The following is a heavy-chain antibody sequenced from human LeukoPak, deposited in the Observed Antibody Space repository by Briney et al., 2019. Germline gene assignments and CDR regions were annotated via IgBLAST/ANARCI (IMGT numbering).Heavy chain of an antibody. J-gene: IGHJ4*02. Sequence: GGSLRLSCAASGFTFSSFEMNWVRQAPGKGLEWVSYISISGSTIYYADSVKGRFTISRDNAKNSLYLQMNGLRAEDTAVYYCARDRSGYSGYDFFDYWGQGALVTVSS. CDR3: ARDRSGYSGYDFFDY. D-gene: IGHD5-12*01. CDR1: GFTFSSFE. CDR2: ISISGSTI. V-gene: IGHV3-48*03.